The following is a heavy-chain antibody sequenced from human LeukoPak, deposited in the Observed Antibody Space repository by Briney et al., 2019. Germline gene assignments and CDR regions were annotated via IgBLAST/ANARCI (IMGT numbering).Heavy chain of an antibody. CDR1: GFTFTSYG. Sequence: ASVRVSCKTSGFTFTSYGFSWVRQAPGQGLEWVGWISAYNGDTGYAQELQGRVTLTTDTSTATVYMELRSLRSDDTALYYCARKPTGRASDIWGQGTMVTVSS. CDR3: ARKPTGRASDI. D-gene: IGHD1-26*01. J-gene: IGHJ3*02. V-gene: IGHV1-18*01. CDR2: ISAYNGDT.